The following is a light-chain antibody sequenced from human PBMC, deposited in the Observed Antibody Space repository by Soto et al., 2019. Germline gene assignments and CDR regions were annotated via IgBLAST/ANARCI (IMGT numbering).Light chain of an antibody. CDR2: AAS. Sequence: DIQMTQSPPTLSGSVGDIVTITCRASQTISSWLAWYQQKPGKAPKLLIYAASTLQSGVPSRFSGSGSGTDFTLTISCPQSEDFATYYCQKYYSYPPKFGQGTKVDIK. V-gene: IGKV1-5*01. CDR3: QKYYSYPPK. CDR1: QTISSW. J-gene: IGKJ1*01.